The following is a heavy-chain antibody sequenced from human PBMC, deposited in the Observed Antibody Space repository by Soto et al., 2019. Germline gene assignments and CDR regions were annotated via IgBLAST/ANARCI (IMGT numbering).Heavy chain of an antibody. CDR2: IYHSGST. Sequence: SATMPHTWAVSEGPISNINWRRCIHQPPGKGLEWIGEIYHSGSTNYNPSLKSRVTISVDKSKNQFSLKLSSVTAADTAMYYCARLFGYRGQGTLEPVS. V-gene: IGHV4-4*02. CDR1: EGPISNINW. J-gene: IGHJ4*02. CDR3: ARLFGY.